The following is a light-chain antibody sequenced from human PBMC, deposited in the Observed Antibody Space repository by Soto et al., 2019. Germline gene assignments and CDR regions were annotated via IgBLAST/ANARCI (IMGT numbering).Light chain of an antibody. CDR3: SSYTSINTWV. CDR2: EVS. J-gene: IGLJ3*02. CDR1: SSDVGGYNY. Sequence: SVLTQPAPVSGSPGQSITISCTGTSSDVGGYNYVSWYQQHPGKAPKLMIYEVSNRPSGVSNRFSGSKSGNTASLTISGLQAEDEADYYCSSYTSINTWVFGGGTKVTVL. V-gene: IGLV2-14*01.